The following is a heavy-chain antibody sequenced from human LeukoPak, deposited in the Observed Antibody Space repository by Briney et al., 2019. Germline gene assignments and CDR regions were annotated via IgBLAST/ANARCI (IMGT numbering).Heavy chain of an antibody. CDR2: ISSSGSTI. V-gene: IGHV3-48*03. D-gene: IGHD5-12*01. CDR3: ARDGYGGYALYFDY. Sequence: PGGSLRLSCAASGFTFSSYEMNWVRQAPGKGLEWVSYISSSGSTIYYADSVKGRFTISRDNAKNSLYLQMNSLRAEDTAVYYCARDGYGGYALYFDYWGQGTLVTVSS. CDR1: GFTFSSYE. J-gene: IGHJ4*02.